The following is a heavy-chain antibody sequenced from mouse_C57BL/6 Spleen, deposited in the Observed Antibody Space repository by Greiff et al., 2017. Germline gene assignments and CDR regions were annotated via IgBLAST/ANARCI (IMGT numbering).Heavy chain of an antibody. V-gene: IGHV1-80*01. CDR3: ATDDGYYVFAY. Sequence: LKESGAELVKPGASVKISCKASGYAFSSYWMNWVKQRPGKGLEWIGQIYPGDGDTNYNGKFKGKATLTADKSSSTAYMQLSSLTSEDSAVYFCATDDGYYVFAYWGQGTLVTVSA. J-gene: IGHJ3*01. D-gene: IGHD2-3*01. CDR2: IYPGDGDT. CDR1: GYAFSSYW.